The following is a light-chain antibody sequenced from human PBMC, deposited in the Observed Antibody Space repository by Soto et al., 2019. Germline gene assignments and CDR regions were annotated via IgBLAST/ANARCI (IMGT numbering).Light chain of an antibody. V-gene: IGKV1-13*02. CDR3: QQFNSYPNT. J-gene: IGKJ5*01. CDR2: DVS. CDR1: QDIRGA. Sequence: AIQLTQSPSSLSASVGDRVTITCRASQDIRGALAWYQQKPGKAPKILLYDVSTLESGVPSRFSGSGSGTDFTLTISSLQPVDFATYFFQQFNSYPNTFGQGTRLEIK.